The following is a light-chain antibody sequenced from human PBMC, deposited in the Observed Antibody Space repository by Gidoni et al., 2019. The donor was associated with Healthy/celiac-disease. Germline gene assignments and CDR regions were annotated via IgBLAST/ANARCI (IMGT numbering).Light chain of an antibody. J-gene: IGLJ2*01. V-gene: IGLV2-23*03. CDR2: EGS. Sequence: QSALTPPASVSGSPGQSITISCTGTSSDVGSYNLVSWYQQHPGKAPKLMIYEGSKRPSGVSNRFSGSKSGNTASLTISGRQAEDEADYYCCSYAGSSTFDVVFGGGTKLTVL. CDR1: SSDVGSYNL. CDR3: CSYAGSSTFDVV.